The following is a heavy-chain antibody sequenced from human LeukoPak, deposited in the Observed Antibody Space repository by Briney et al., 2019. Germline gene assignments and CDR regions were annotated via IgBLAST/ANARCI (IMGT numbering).Heavy chain of an antibody. D-gene: IGHD3-3*01. CDR3: ATFRFLGT. Sequence: GGSLRLSCAASGFTFSNYWMTWVRQGPGKGLEWVADIKPGGNEKYYVDSVKGRFTISRDNVKNSLYLQMNSLRAEDTAIYYCATFRFLGTWGQGTMVTVSP. CDR1: GFTFSNYW. V-gene: IGHV3-7*03. J-gene: IGHJ3*01. CDR2: IKPGGNEK.